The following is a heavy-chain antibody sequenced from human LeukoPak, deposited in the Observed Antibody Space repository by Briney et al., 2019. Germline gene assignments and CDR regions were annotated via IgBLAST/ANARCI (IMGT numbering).Heavy chain of an antibody. CDR3: AKDGPDSSGYYMVRFLDY. CDR1: GFTFSNYV. CDR2: ISGSGRT. J-gene: IGHJ4*02. Sequence: PGGSLRLSCAASGFTFSNYVMSWVRQAPGKGLEWVSSISGSGRTYYADSVKGRFTISRDNSKNTLYLQMNSLRAEDTAVYYCAKDGPDSSGYYMVRFLDYWGQGTLVTVSS. D-gene: IGHD3-22*01. V-gene: IGHV3-23*01.